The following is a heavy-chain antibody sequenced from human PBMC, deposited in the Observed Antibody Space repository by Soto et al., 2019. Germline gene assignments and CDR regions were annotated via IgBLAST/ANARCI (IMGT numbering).Heavy chain of an antibody. Sequence: QVQLQESGPGLVKPSQTLSLTCSVSGDSINSGDHFWTWIRQKSGKGLEWIGYIYYSGATYYNPSLKTRVSISIDKSKSHFSRKLSSVTAADTAVYYCATTNWAYSYDSSYWGQGTLVTVSS. CDR3: ATTNWAYSYDSSY. CDR2: IYYSGAT. V-gene: IGHV4-30-4*08. CDR1: GDSINSGDHF. J-gene: IGHJ4*02. D-gene: IGHD3-22*01.